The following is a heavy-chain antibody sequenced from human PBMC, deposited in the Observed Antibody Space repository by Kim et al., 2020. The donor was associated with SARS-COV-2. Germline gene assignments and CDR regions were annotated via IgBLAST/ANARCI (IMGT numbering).Heavy chain of an antibody. CDR3: AKEELWYGGNFFDP. D-gene: IGHD2-15*01. J-gene: IGHJ5*02. V-gene: IGHV3-23*01. CDR1: GFNFRYYA. Sequence: GGSLRLSCAASGFNFRYYAMTWVRQTPGKGLEWVSTISGAGGSTYYADSVRGRFTISRDNSKTELSLLMNTLRAEDTGMYYCAKEELWYGGNFFDPWGQGALVIVSS. CDR2: ISGAGGST.